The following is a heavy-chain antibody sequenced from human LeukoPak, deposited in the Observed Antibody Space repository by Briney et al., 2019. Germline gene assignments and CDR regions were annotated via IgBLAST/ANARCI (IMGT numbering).Heavy chain of an antibody. CDR2: TYYRSKWYN. Sequence: SQTLSLTCAISGDSVSRKSAGWNWIRQSPSRGLEWLGRTYYRSKWYNDYAVSVKGRITINPDTSKNQFSLQLNSVTPEDTAVYYCARTATGNYYGVDYWGQGTLVTVSS. CDR3: ARTATGNYYGVDY. J-gene: IGHJ4*02. V-gene: IGHV6-1*01. CDR1: GDSVSRKSAG. D-gene: IGHD3-10*01.